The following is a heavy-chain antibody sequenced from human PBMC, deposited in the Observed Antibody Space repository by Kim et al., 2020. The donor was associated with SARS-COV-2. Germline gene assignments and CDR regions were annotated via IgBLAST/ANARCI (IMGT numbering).Heavy chain of an antibody. CDR3: AREIVVVPAAMPYFDY. V-gene: IGHV1-18*01. J-gene: IGHJ4*02. CDR1: GYTFTSYG. CDR2: ISAYNGNT. Sequence: ASVKVSCKASGYTFTSYGISWVRQAPGQGLEWMGWISAYNGNTNYAQKLQGRVTMTTDTSTSTAYMELRSLRSDDTAVYYCAREIVVVPAAMPYFDYWGQGTLVTVSS. D-gene: IGHD2-2*01.